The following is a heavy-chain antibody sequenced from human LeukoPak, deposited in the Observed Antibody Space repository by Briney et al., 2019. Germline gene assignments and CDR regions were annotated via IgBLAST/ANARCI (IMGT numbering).Heavy chain of an antibody. Sequence: ASVKVSCKASGYTLTSYYMHWVRQAPGQGLEWMGWINPNSGGTNYAQKFQGRVTMTRDTSISTAYMELSRLRSDDTAVYYCARDIVVVPAADDAFDIWGQGTMVTVSS. CDR3: ARDIVVVPAADDAFDI. CDR2: INPNSGGT. D-gene: IGHD2-2*01. CDR1: GYTLTSYY. V-gene: IGHV1-2*02. J-gene: IGHJ3*02.